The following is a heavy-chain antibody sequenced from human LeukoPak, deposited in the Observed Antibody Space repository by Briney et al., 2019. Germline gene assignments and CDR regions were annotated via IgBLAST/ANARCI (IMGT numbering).Heavy chain of an antibody. D-gene: IGHD3-10*01. CDR3: ARAAHTTYVLGRYYYYAMDV. CDR2: ISYAGSNN. Sequence: PGGSLRLSCAASGLTFSSYTMDWVRQAPGKGLEWVARISYAGSNNYYADSVKGRFTISSDNPKNTLYLQMDSLRAEDTAVYYCARAAHTTYVLGRYYYYAMDVWGQGTTVTVSS. J-gene: IGHJ6*02. CDR1: GLTFSSYT. V-gene: IGHV3-30-3*01.